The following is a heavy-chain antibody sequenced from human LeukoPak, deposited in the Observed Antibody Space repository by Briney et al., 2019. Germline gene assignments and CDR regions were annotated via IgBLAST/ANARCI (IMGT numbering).Heavy chain of an antibody. CDR3: AREAYCGGPSCFAVNYMDV. Sequence: GGSLRLSCVASGSGFTFSEYWVGWVRQAPGERLEWVANIKGDGSETYYVDSVKGRFSVSRDNSNNSVYLHMNSLRGDDTALYRCAREAYCGGPSCFAVNYMDVWGKGTTVTVSS. J-gene: IGHJ6*03. CDR2: IKGDGSET. CDR1: GSGFTFSEYW. V-gene: IGHV3-7*01. D-gene: IGHD2-21*01.